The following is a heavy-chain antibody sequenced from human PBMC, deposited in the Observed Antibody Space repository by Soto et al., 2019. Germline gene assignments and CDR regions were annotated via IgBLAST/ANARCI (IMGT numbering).Heavy chain of an antibody. D-gene: IGHD3-3*01. Sequence: EVQLLESGGDLVQPGGSLRLSCAASGFSFSSYAMNWVRQAPGKGLEWVSGISGSGGSTYYADSVKGRLTISRENSKNTQYLQMNRQRAEDTAVYYCAKRYYDYWSGYLPFDYWGQGALVTVTS. CDR3: AKRYYDYWSGYLPFDY. CDR2: ISGSGGST. V-gene: IGHV3-23*01. J-gene: IGHJ4*02. CDR1: GFSFSSYA.